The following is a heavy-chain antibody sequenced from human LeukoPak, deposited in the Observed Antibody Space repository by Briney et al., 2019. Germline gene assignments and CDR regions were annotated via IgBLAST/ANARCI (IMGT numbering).Heavy chain of an antibody. Sequence: PGGSLRLSCAASGFTFDDYGMSWVRQAPGKGLEWVSGINWNGGSTGYADSVKGRFTISRDNAKNSLYLQMNSLRAEDTALYYCARVRVSSGYRDAFDIWGQGTMVTVSS. CDR2: INWNGGST. J-gene: IGHJ3*02. D-gene: IGHD3-22*01. V-gene: IGHV3-20*04. CDR1: GFTFDDYG. CDR3: ARVRVSSGYRDAFDI.